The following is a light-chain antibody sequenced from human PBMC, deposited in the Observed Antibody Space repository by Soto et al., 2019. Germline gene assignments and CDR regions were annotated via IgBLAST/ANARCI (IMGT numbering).Light chain of an antibody. V-gene: IGKV1-33*01. CDR2: DAS. CDR1: QDITDY. J-gene: IGKJ4*01. Sequence: DIQMTQSPSSLSASVGDRVTITCQASQDITDYLHWYQQKPGKAPRLLIYDASHLETGVPSRFSGSGSGTDFTFTISSLQPEATATYYCQQSEALVLSFGGGTKVEI. CDR3: QQSEALVLS.